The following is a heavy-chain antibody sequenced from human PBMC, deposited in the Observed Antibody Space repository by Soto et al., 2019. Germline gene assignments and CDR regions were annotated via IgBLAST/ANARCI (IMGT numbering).Heavy chain of an antibody. V-gene: IGHV2-70*10. D-gene: IGHD2-15*01. CDR1: GFSLSTSGMR. J-gene: IGHJ4*02. Sequence: SGPAVVNRRQTLTLTCTVSGFSLSTSGMRVSWIRQPPGKALEWIARIDWDDDKYYNSSLKTRLTISKDSSKNQVVLTMTNMDPVDRATYYCARMFHCSGGTCPFDYWGQGALVTVS. CDR3: ARMFHCSGGTCPFDY. CDR2: IDWDDDK.